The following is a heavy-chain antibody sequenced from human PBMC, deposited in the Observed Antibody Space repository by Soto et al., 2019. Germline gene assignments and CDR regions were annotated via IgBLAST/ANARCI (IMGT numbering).Heavy chain of an antibody. D-gene: IGHD2-21*01. V-gene: IGHV3-21*01. CDR1: GFTFRSYS. Sequence: GGSLRLSCAASGFTFRSYSMNWVRQAPGKGLEWVSSISSSSSYIYYADSVKGRFTISRDNAKNSLYLQMNSLRAEDTAVYYCARESQGESPYMDVWGKGTTVTVSS. CDR2: ISSSSSYI. J-gene: IGHJ6*03. CDR3: ARESQGESPYMDV.